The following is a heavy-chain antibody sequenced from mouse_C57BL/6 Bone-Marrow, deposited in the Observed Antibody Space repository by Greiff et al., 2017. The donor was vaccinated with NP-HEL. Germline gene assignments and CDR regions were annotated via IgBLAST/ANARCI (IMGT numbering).Heavy chain of an antibody. CDR2: ISNGGGST. CDR1: GFTFRDYY. CDR3: ARRDWDWYFDV. D-gene: IGHD4-1*01. Sequence: EVKLMESGGGLVQPGGSLKLSCAASGFTFRDYYMYWVRQTPEKRLAWVAYISNGGGSTYYPDTVKGRFTISRDNAKNTLYLQMSRLKSEDTAMYYCARRDWDWYFDVWGTGTTVTVSS. V-gene: IGHV5-12*01. J-gene: IGHJ1*03.